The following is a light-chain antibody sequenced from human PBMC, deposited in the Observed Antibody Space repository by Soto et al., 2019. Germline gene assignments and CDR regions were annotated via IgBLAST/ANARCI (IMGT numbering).Light chain of an antibody. CDR3: QQYYSTPPT. J-gene: IGKJ2*01. CDR2: WAS. Sequence: DIVMTQSPDSLAVSLGERATINCKSSQSVLYSSNNKNYLAWYQQKPGQPPKLLIYWASTRESGVLDRFSGSGSGTDFTLTISSPQAEDVAVYYCQQYYSTPPTFGQGTKLEIK. V-gene: IGKV4-1*01. CDR1: QSVLYSSNNKNY.